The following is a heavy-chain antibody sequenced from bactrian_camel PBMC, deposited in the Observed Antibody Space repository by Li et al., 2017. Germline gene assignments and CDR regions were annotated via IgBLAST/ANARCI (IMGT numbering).Heavy chain of an antibody. CDR3: AANLVPMYGPTWFMPHTYDY. D-gene: IGHD6*01. V-gene: IGHV3S53*01. CDR2: IGGDGTT. Sequence: VQLVESGGGSVQTGGSLKLSCAASAYIISTCGMGWYRQAPGKERELVSTIGGDGTTTYADSVKGRFTISQDSAKNTVYLQMNSLKPEDTAMYYCAANLVPMYGPTWFMPHTYDYWGQGTQVTVS. J-gene: IGHJ4*01. CDR1: AYIISTCG.